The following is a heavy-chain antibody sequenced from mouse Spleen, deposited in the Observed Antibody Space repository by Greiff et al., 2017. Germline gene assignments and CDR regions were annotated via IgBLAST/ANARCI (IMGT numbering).Heavy chain of an antibody. CDR1: GFSFNTYA. D-gene: IGHD2-4*01. Sequence: EVKLVESGGGLVQPKGSLKLSCAASGFSFNTYAMNWVRQAPGKGLEWVARIRSKSNNYATYYADSVKDRFTISRDDSESMLYLQMNNLKTEDTAMYYCVRHYYDYDEAWFADWGQGTLVTVSA. J-gene: IGHJ3*01. V-gene: IGHV10-1*01. CDR2: IRSKSNNYAT. CDR3: VRHYYDYDEAWFAD.